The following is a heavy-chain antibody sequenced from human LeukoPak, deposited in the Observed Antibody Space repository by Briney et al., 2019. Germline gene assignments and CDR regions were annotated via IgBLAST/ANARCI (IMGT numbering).Heavy chain of an antibody. Sequence: GASVKVSCKASGYTFTSYGISWVRQAPGQGLEWMGWISAYNGNTNYAQKLQGRVTMTTDTSTSTAYMELRSLRSDDTAVYYCARDYSGYEEGYYHYYYMDVWGKGTTVTVSS. CDR2: ISAYNGNT. J-gene: IGHJ6*03. CDR1: GYTFTSYG. V-gene: IGHV1-18*01. D-gene: IGHD5-12*01. CDR3: ARDYSGYEEGYYHYYYMDV.